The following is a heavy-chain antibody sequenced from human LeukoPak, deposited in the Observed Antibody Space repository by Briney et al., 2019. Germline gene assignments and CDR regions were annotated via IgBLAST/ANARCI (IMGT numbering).Heavy chain of an antibody. J-gene: IGHJ5*02. CDR1: GYTFTSYD. CDR2: MSPNSGNT. V-gene: IGHV1-8*03. CDR3: ARTYYYALGTSSNWFDP. Sequence: ASVKVSCKASGYTFTSYDINWVRQATGQGLEWMGWMSPNSGNTGYAQKFQGRVTITRNTSISTAYMELSSLRSEDTAVYYCARTYYYALGTSSNWFDPWGQGTLVTVSS. D-gene: IGHD3-10*01.